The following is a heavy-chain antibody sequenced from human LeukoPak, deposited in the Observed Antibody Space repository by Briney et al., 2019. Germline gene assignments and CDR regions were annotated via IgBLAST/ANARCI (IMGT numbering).Heavy chain of an antibody. CDR3: ATNYSGSYY. D-gene: IGHD1-26*01. V-gene: IGHV4-39*01. Sequence: SETLSLTCTVSGGSISSSSYYWGWIRQPPGKGLEWIGSIYYSGSTYYNPSLKSRVTISVDTSKNQFSLKLSSVAAADTAVYYCATNYSGSYYWGQGTLVTVSS. J-gene: IGHJ4*02. CDR1: GGSISSSSYY. CDR2: IYYSGST.